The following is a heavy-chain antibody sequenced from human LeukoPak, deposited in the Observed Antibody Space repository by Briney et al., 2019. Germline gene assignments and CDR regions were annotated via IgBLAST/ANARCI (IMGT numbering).Heavy chain of an antibody. CDR3: ARDYADYVGYFFFDY. CDR2: ISGGGETT. CDR1: GFTFNNYA. Sequence: GGSLRLSGAASGFTFNNYAMNWVRQAPGKGLEWVSSISGGGETTYYADSAKGRFTISRDNSQNTLYLQMNSLRAEDTAVYYCARDYADYVGYFFFDYWGRGTLVTVSS. D-gene: IGHD4-17*01. V-gene: IGHV3-23*01. J-gene: IGHJ4*02.